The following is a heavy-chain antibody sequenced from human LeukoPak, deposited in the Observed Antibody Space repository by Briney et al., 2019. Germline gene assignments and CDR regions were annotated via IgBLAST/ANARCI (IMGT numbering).Heavy chain of an antibody. V-gene: IGHV3-23*01. CDR1: GFSLSSYA. J-gene: IGHJ4*02. CDR2: ISSTDAGT. D-gene: IGHD3-22*01. Sequence: GGSLRLSCAASGFSLSSYAMSWVRQAPGKGLEWVSAISSTDAGTYHADSVRGRFTISRDNAKNSLSLQMNSLRADDTAVYYCARGQIYYDGSGFDYWGQGTLVTVSS. CDR3: ARGQIYYDGSGFDY.